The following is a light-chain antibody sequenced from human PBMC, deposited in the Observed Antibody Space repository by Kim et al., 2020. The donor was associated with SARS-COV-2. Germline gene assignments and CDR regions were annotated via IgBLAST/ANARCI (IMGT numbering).Light chain of an antibody. CDR2: DVN. J-gene: IGLJ1*01. CDR3: SSYAGTNNFYV. V-gene: IGLV2-8*01. CDR1: SSDVGGYNF. Sequence: QSVTISCTGTSSDVGGYNFAAWHQQHPGKAPKLIIYDVNKRPSGVPNRFSGSKSGNTASLTVSGLQAEDEADYYCSSYAGTNNFYVFGTGTKVTVL.